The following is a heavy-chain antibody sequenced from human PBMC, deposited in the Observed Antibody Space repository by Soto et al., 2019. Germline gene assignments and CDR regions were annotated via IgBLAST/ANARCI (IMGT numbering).Heavy chain of an antibody. CDR2: IYYSGIT. CDR3: AMIPVRFSTFYHYMDV. CDR1: GGSISSSSYY. V-gene: IGHV4-39*01. J-gene: IGHJ6*03. D-gene: IGHD3-3*01. Sequence: SETLSLTCTVSGGSISSSSYYWGWIRQPPGKGLEWIGSIYYSGITNYNPSLKSRVTISVDTSKNQFSLKLSSVTAADAAVYYCAMIPVRFSTFYHYMDVWGKGTTVTV.